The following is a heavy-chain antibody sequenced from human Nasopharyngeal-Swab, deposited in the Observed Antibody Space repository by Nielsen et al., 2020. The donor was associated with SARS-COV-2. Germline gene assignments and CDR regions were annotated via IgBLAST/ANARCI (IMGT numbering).Heavy chain of an antibody. CDR1: GYSFTSYW. CDR2: IYPRDPDT. D-gene: IGHD5-12*01. V-gene: IGHV5-51*01. J-gene: IGHJ6*02. Sequence: GESLKLSCKGSGYSFTSYWIAWVRQLPGKGLAWMGLIYPRDPDTRYTPSFQGQVTISADKSISTAYLQWSSLKASDTAMYYCVRPEGVATSFKYYFQYGMGVWGQGTMVTVPS. CDR3: VRPEGVATSFKYYFQYGMGV.